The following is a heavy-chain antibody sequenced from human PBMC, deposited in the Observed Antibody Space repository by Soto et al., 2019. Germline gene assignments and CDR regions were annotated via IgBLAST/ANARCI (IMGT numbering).Heavy chain of an antibody. CDR2: ISDSGHYI. V-gene: IGHV3-21*01. J-gene: IGHJ4*02. Sequence: GGSLRLSCAASGFTFSTYGMNWVRQAPGKGLEWLSSISDSGHYIYYADSVKGRFTISRDNAKNSLFLQMNSLGVEDTAVYYCVRGGGGGLFEHWGQGVLVTVSS. D-gene: IGHD2-21*01. CDR3: VRGGGGGLFEH. CDR1: GFTFSTYG.